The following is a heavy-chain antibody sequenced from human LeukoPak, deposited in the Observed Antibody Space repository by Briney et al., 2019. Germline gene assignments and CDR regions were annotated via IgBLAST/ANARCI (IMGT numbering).Heavy chain of an antibody. D-gene: IGHD6-19*01. CDR3: AKGHSSGWSILIDY. CDR1: GFTFSSYG. Sequence: GGSLRLSCAASGFTFSSYGMHWVRQAPGRGLEWVAFIRYDGSNKYYADSVKGRFTISRDNSKNTLYLQMNSLRAEDTAVYYCAKGHSSGWSILIDYWGQGTLVTVSS. V-gene: IGHV3-30*02. CDR2: IRYDGSNK. J-gene: IGHJ4*02.